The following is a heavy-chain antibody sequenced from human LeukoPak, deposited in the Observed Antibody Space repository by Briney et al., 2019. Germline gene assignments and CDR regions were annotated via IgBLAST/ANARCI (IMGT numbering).Heavy chain of an antibody. CDR2: TRFDGSNK. Sequence: GGPLRLSCAASGFTFSSYGMHWVRQAAGKGLEWVAFTRFDGSNKYYGDFVKGRFTISRDNSKNTLYLQMNSLRPEDTAIYYCAKEATSPTYYYYYYYMDDWGKGTTITDSS. CDR1: GFTFSSYG. J-gene: IGHJ6*03. D-gene: IGHD2/OR15-2a*01. V-gene: IGHV3-30*02. CDR3: AKEATSPTYYYYYYYMDD.